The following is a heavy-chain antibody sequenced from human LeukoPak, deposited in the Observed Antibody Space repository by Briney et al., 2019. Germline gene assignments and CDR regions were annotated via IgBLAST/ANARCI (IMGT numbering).Heavy chain of an antibody. D-gene: IGHD3-10*01. CDR1: GFTFSSYW. V-gene: IGHV3-74*01. J-gene: IGHJ4*02. CDR3: ARGARASGTASDY. Sequence: PGGSLRLSCAASGFTFSSYWMHWVRQAPGKGLVWVSRINSDGSSTNYADTVKGRFTISRDNAKNTLHLQMNSLRAEDTAVYYCARGARASGTASDYWGQGTLVTVSS. CDR2: INSDGSST.